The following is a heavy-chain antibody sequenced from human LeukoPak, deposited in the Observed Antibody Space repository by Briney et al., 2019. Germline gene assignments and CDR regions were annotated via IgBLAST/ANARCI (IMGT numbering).Heavy chain of an antibody. Sequence: ASVKVSCKASGYTFTSYYMHRVRQAPGQGLEWMGIINPSGGSTSYAQKFQGRVTMTRDTSTSTVYMELSSLRSEDTAVYYCARDFKGGYSYGPEGFDYWGQGTLVTVSS. D-gene: IGHD5-18*01. CDR2: INPSGGST. CDR1: GYTFTSYY. J-gene: IGHJ4*02. CDR3: ARDFKGGYSYGPEGFDY. V-gene: IGHV1-46*01.